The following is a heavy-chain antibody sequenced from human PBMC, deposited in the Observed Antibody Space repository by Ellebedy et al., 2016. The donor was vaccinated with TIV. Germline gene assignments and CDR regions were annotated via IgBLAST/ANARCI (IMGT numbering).Heavy chain of an antibody. V-gene: IGHV3-23*01. D-gene: IGHD3-22*01. J-gene: IGHJ4*02. CDR2: ISYSSDIT. CDR3: AKDLPYYYDRSGFYSPSYYFDY. CDR1: GFAFSGYA. Sequence: GESLKISXAASGFAFSGYAMSWVRQAPGKGLEWVSSISYSSDITHYADSVKGRFTISRDNSKTTLYLQMNSLRAEDTAVYYCAKDLPYYYDRSGFYSPSYYFDYWGQGTLVTVSS.